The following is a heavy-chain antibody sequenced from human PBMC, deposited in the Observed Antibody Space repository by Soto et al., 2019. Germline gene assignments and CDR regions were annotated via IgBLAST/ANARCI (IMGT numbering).Heavy chain of an antibody. Sequence: EVQLVESGGGLVQPGGSLRLSCAASGFTFRSYWMHWVRQAPGKGLVWVSRINSDESSTNYADSVKGRFTISRDNAKNTVYLPMNSLRAEDTAVYYCARDGYTYGYGAMDVWGQGTTVTVSS. D-gene: IGHD5-18*01. CDR1: GFTFRSYW. J-gene: IGHJ6*02. CDR2: INSDESST. V-gene: IGHV3-74*01. CDR3: ARDGYTYGYGAMDV.